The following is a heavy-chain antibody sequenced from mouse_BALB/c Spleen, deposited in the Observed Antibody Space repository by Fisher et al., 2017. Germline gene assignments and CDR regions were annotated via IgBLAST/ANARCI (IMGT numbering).Heavy chain of an antibody. J-gene: IGHJ4*01. Sequence: KFKGKATLTVDNSSSTAYMELRSLTSEDSAVYYCASIMDYWGQGTSVTVS. CDR3: ASIMDY. V-gene: IGHV1-26*01.